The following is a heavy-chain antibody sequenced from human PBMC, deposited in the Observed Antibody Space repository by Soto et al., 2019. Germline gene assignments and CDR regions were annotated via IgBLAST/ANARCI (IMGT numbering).Heavy chain of an antibody. CDR1: GFTFDDYA. V-gene: IGHV3-9*01. D-gene: IGHD2-2*01. CDR3: AKSVVPAAMPVYFDY. Sequence: EVQLVESGGGLVQPGRSLRLSCAASGFTFDDYAMHWVRQAPGKGLEWVSGISWNSGSIGYADSVKGRFTISRDNAKNSLYLQMNSLRAEDTGLYYCAKSVVPAAMPVYFDYWGQGTLVTVSS. J-gene: IGHJ4*02. CDR2: ISWNSGSI.